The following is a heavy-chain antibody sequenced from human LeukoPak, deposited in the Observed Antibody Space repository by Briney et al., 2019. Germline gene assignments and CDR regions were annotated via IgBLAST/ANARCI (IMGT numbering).Heavy chain of an antibody. CDR3: ARDNWGFDI. D-gene: IGHD7-27*01. Sequence: GGSLRLSCAGSGFSFSGYWINWVRQAPGRGLEWVASINLDGSEKYSVDSVKGRFTISRDNAKNSLYLQMNSLRAEDTAVYYCARDNWGFDIWGQGTMDTVSS. J-gene: IGHJ3*02. CDR1: GFSFSGYW. V-gene: IGHV3-7*04. CDR2: INLDGSEK.